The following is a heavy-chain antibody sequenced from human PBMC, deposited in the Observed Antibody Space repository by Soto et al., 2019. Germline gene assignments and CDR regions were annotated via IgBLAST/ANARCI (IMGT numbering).Heavy chain of an antibody. J-gene: IGHJ6*03. V-gene: IGHV1-3*01. Sequence: ASVKVSCKASGYTFTSYARHWVRQAPGQRLEWMGWINAGNGNTKYSQKFQGRVTITRDTSASTAYMELSSLRSEDTAVYYCARDIGYSPYYYYYMDVWGKGTTVTVSS. CDR1: GYTFTSYA. D-gene: IGHD5-18*01. CDR3: ARDIGYSPYYYYYMDV. CDR2: INAGNGNT.